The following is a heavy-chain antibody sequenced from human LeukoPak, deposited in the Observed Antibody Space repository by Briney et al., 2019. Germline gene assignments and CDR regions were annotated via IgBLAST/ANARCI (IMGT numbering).Heavy chain of an antibody. CDR1: GFTFDDYA. D-gene: IGHD5-18*01. CDR2: ISWNSGSI. Sequence: GGSLRLSCAASGFTFDDYAMHWVRQAPGKGMEWVSGISWNSGSIGYADSVKGRLTISRDNAKNSLYLQMNSLRAEDTALYYCAKGPFVGYRPTGPGYYYMDVWGKGTTVTISS. J-gene: IGHJ6*03. V-gene: IGHV3-9*01. CDR3: AKGPFVGYRPTGPGYYYMDV.